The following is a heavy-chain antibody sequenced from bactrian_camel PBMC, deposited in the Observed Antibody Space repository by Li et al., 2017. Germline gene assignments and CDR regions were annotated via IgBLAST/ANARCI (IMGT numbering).Heavy chain of an antibody. J-gene: IGHJ6*01. CDR2: ISWSGDSV. D-gene: IGHD2*01. CDR3: ATVFCSGGYCYTIHFGY. Sequence: DVQLVESGGGLVQPGGSLRLSCVASGFTFSIHGMSWVRQAPGKGLEWVSAISWSGDSVNYADSVKGQFTISRDNAKNTVYLQMNSLKPEDTAVYYCATVFCSGGYCYTIHFGYWGQGTQVTVS. V-gene: IGHV3S40*01. CDR1: GFTFSIHG.